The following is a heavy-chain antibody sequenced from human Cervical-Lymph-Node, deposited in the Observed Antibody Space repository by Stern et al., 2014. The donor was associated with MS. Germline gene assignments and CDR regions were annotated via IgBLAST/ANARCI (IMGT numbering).Heavy chain of an antibody. CDR2: IYYSGST. D-gene: IGHD3-22*01. CDR1: GGSISSGGYY. CDR3: ARDLRYYYDSSGYYYRWFDP. J-gene: IGHJ5*02. Sequence: VQLVESDPGLVKPSQTLSLTCTVSGGSISSGGYYWSWIRQHPGKGLEWIGYIYYSGSTYYNPSLKSRVTISVDTSKNQFSLKLSSVTAADTAVYYCARDLRYYYDSSGYYYRWFDPWGQGTLVTVSS. V-gene: IGHV4-31*03.